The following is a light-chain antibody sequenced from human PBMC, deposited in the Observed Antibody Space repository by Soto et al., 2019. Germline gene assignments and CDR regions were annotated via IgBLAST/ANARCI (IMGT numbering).Light chain of an antibody. V-gene: IGKV3-20*01. J-gene: IGKJ1*01. CDR3: QQYGSSPWT. Sequence: EFVLTQSPGTLSLSPWERATLSCRASQTVRNNYLAWYQQKPGQAPRLLIYDASSRATGIPDRFSGSGSGTDFTLTISSLEPEDFAVYYCQQYGSSPWTFGQGTKVDIK. CDR2: DAS. CDR1: QTVRNNY.